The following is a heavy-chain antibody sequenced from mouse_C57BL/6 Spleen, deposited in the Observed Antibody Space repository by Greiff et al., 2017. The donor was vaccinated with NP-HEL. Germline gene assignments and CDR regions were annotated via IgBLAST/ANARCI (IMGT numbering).Heavy chain of an antibody. CDR3: ARTYYYGSSYVTYFDY. CDR1: GFTFSDYG. Sequence: EVQLQESGGGLVKPGGSLKLSCAASGFTFSDYGMHWVRQAPEKGLEWVAYISSGSSTIYYADTVKGRFTISRDNAKNTLFLQMTSLRSEDTAMYYCARTYYYGSSYVTYFDYWGQGTTLTVSS. J-gene: IGHJ2*01. D-gene: IGHD1-1*01. V-gene: IGHV5-17*01. CDR2: ISSGSSTI.